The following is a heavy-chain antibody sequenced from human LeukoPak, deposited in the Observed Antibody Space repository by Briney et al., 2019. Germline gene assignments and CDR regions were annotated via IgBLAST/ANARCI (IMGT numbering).Heavy chain of an antibody. CDR2: ISCDGSNK. CDR1: GFTFSSYA. Sequence: GRSLRLSCAASGFTFSSYAMHWVRQAPGKGLEWVAVISCDGSNKYYADSVKGRFTISRDNSKNTLYLQMNSLRAEDTAVYYCASSRFPGPYYDFWSGYSLGYWGQGTLVTVSS. D-gene: IGHD3-3*01. J-gene: IGHJ4*02. CDR3: ASSRFPGPYYDFWSGYSLGY. V-gene: IGHV3-30-3*01.